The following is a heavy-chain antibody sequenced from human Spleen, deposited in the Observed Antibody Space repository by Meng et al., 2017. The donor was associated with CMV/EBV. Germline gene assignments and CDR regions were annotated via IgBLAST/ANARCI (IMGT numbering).Heavy chain of an antibody. Sequence: ASVKVSCKASGYTFTSYAISWVQKAPGQGLEWMGWISAYNGKTHYADNLQGRVTMTRETTTGTLYMELRSLRSDNTAVYYCARDPGGGLDYCGHGTLVTVSS. V-gene: IGHV1-18*01. CDR3: ARDPGGGLDY. J-gene: IGHJ4*01. D-gene: IGHD3-16*01. CDR2: ISAYNGKT. CDR1: GYTFTSYA.